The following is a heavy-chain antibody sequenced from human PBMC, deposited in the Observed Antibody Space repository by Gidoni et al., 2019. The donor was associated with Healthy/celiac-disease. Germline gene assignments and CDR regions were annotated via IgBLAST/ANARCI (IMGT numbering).Heavy chain of an antibody. CDR3: ARDFSGEEAHRDMRGWFDP. D-gene: IGHD3-16*01. J-gene: IGHJ5*02. Sequence: QVQLVESGGGLVKPGGSLRLSCAASGFTFSDYYMSWIRQAPGKGMEWVSYISSSSSYTNYADSVKGRFTISRDNAKNSLYLQMNSLRAEDTAVYYCARDFSGEEAHRDMRGWFDPWGQGTLVTVSS. CDR2: ISSSSSYT. V-gene: IGHV3-11*05. CDR1: GFTFSDYY.